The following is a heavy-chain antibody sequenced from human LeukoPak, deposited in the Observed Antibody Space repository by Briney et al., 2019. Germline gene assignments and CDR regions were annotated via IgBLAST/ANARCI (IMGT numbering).Heavy chain of an antibody. CDR3: ARTYSGRRYNWFDP. CDR2: INHSGST. CDR1: GGSFSGYY. J-gene: IGHJ5*02. V-gene: IGHV4-34*01. D-gene: IGHD3-10*01. Sequence: SETLSLTCAVYGGSFSGYYWSWIRQPPGKGLEWIGEINHSGSTNYNPSLKGRVTISVDTSKNQFSLKLSSVTAADTAVYYCARTYSGRRYNWFDPWGQGTLVTVSS.